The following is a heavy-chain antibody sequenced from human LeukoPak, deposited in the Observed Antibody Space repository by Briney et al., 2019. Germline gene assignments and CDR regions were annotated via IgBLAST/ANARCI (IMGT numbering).Heavy chain of an antibody. V-gene: IGHV3-30*18. Sequence: GRSLRLSCAASGFTFSSYGMHWVRQAPGKGLEWVAVISYDGSNKYYADSVKGRFTISRDNSKNTLYLQMNSLRAEDTAVYYCAKDRTPYGDPSYYFDYWGQGTLVTASS. CDR3: AKDRTPYGDPSYYFDY. CDR1: GFTFSSYG. J-gene: IGHJ4*02. D-gene: IGHD4-17*01. CDR2: ISYDGSNK.